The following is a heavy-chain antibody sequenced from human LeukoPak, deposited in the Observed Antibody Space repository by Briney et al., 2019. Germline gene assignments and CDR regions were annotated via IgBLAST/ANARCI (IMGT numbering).Heavy chain of an antibody. V-gene: IGHV3-11*01. CDR2: LSSSSAKT. J-gene: IGHJ3*02. CDR1: GFSFSDYH. D-gene: IGHD3-10*01. Sequence: KSGGSLRLSCVASGFSFSDYHMTWIRQAPGKGLQWVAYLSSSSAKTYHADSVGGRFTISRDNANNSLYLQMNSLRAEDTALYYCARVQDLYGAGNPSDAFDIWGQGTMVTVSS. CDR3: ARVQDLYGAGNPSDAFDI.